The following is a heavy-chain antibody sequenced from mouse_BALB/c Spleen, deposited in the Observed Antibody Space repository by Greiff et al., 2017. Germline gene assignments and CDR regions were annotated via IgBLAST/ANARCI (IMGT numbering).Heavy chain of an antibody. CDR3: ARASYDGYYEWFAY. Sequence: VKLKESGPGLVAPSQSLSITCTVSGFSLTGYGVNWVRQPPGKGLEWLGMIWGDGSTDYNSALKSRLSISKDNSKSQVFLKMNSLQTDDTARYYCARASYDGYYEWFAYWGQGTLVTVSA. V-gene: IGHV2-6-7*01. D-gene: IGHD2-3*01. CDR1: GFSLTGYG. J-gene: IGHJ3*01. CDR2: IWGDGST.